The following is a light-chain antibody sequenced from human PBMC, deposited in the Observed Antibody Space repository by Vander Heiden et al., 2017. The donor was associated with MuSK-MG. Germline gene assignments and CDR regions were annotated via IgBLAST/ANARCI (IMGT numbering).Light chain of an antibody. CDR2: GAS. CDR1: QSVSSN. CDR3: QQDDDWPQT. V-gene: IGKV3-15*01. J-gene: IGKJ2*01. Sequence: EIVMTLSPATLSVSPGERATLSCRASQSVSSNLAWYQQQPGQAPRLLIYGASTRATGIPARFSGSGSGTEFTLTISSLQSEDFAVYYCQQDDDWPQTFGQGTKLEI.